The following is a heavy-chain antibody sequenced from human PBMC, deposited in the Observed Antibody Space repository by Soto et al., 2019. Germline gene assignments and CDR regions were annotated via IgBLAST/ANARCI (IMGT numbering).Heavy chain of an antibody. V-gene: IGHV3-21*01. CDR3: ARDLSGGNYYYHGLDV. CDR1: GFTFSDYD. Sequence: EVQLVESGGGLVKPGGSLRLSCAASGFTFSDYDMTWVRQAPGKGLEWVSSITSNSIYKYSADSLKGRFTISRDNGKNTLFLQINSLRAEDTAVYYCARDLSGGNYYYHGLDVWGQGTTVTVSS. J-gene: IGHJ6*02. CDR2: ITSNSIYK. D-gene: IGHD1-26*01.